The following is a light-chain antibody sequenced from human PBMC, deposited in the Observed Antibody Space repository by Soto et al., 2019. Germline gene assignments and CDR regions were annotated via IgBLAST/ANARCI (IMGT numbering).Light chain of an antibody. V-gene: IGKV3-15*01. CDR3: QQYNNWPMT. J-gene: IGKJ1*01. Sequence: EIVMTQSPATLSVSPGERATLSCRASQSVSSNLAGYQQKPGQAPRLLIYGASTRATGIPARFSGSGSGTEFTLTISSLQSEDFVVYYCQQYNNWPMTFGQGTKVEIK. CDR2: GAS. CDR1: QSVSSN.